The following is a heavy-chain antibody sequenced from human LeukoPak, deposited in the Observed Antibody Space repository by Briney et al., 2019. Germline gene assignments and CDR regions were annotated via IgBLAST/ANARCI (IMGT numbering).Heavy chain of an antibody. CDR3: ARDLVYSSGSYVRYYYGMYV. V-gene: IGHV3-33*01. Sequence: GALRLSCAASGFTFSSYGMHWVRQAPGKGLEWVAVIWYDGSNKYYADSVKGRFTISRDNSKNTLYLQMNSLRAEDTAVYYCARDLVYSSGSYVRYYYGMYVWGQGTTVTVSS. CDR2: IWYDGSNK. CDR1: GFTFSSYG. J-gene: IGHJ6*02. D-gene: IGHD6-19*01.